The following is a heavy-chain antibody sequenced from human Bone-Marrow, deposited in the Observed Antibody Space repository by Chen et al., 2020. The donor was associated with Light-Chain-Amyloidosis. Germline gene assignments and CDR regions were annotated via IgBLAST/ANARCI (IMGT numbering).Heavy chain of an antibody. J-gene: IGHJ4*02. CDR2: VSGSTVST. D-gene: IGHD3-10*01. Sequence: EVQLVDSGGGLVQPGGFLRLSCATSGFNFSSFGMSWVRQAPGKGREWVSTVSGSTVSTYYAGAVKGRFIISRDNSKSTLYLQMNSLRAGDTAVYFCTRKGGYFDFWGQGSLVTVSS. CDR3: TRKGGYFDF. CDR1: GFNFSSFG. V-gene: IGHV3-23*04.